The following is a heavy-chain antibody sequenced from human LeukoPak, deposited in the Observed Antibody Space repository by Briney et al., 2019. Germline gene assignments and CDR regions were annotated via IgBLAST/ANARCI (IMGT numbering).Heavy chain of an antibody. D-gene: IGHD3-10*01. CDR2: MNQDGSRK. CDR3: TRDSQGSGTYSTDH. V-gene: IGHV3-7*01. J-gene: IGHJ4*02. Sequence: PGGSLRLFCVASGFTFSSSWVSWVRQGPGKGPEWVANMNQDGSRKYYVDSVKGRFTISRDNAKNSLFLQMNGLRDEDTAVYYCTRDSQGSGTYSTDHWGPGNPVTVSS. CDR1: GFTFSSSW.